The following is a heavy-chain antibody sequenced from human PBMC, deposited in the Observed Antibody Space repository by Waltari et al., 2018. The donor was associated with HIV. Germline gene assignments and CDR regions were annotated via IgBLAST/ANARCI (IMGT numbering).Heavy chain of an antibody. CDR2: INSDGSST. V-gene: IGHV3-74*01. CDR3: ARVQGYSYAINWFDP. D-gene: IGHD5-18*01. J-gene: IGHJ5*02. CDR1: GFTFSSYW. Sequence: EVQLVESGGGLGQPGGSMRLHCAASGFTFSSYWMHWVGHDPGKGLVWVSRINSDGSSTSYADSVKGRFTISRDNAKNTLYLQMNSLRAEDTAVYYCARVQGYSYAINWFDPWGQGTLVTVSS.